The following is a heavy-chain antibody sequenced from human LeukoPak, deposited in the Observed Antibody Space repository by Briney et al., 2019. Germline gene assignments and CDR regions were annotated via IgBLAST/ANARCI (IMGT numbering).Heavy chain of an antibody. D-gene: IGHD3-22*01. V-gene: IGHV1-2*02. CDR1: GYTFTAQY. CDR2: INPNNGDT. Sequence: ASVKVSCKSSGYTFTAQYMHWVRQAPGQGLEWMGWINPNNGDTKYAQSFLGRVTMTRDTSTTTAYMELSSLRSEDTAVYYCATRREDYYDSSGYWGQGTLVTVSS. J-gene: IGHJ4*02. CDR3: ATRREDYYDSSGY.